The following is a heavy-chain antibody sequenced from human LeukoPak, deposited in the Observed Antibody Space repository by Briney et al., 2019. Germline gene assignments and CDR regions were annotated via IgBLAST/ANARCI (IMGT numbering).Heavy chain of an antibody. V-gene: IGHV4-4*07. CDR1: GGSISSYY. CDR2: IYTSGNT. CDR3: AGTDTSGYVRFDY. J-gene: IGHJ4*02. Sequence: SETLSLTCTVSGGSISSYYWNWIRQPAGKGLEWIGRIYTSGNTNYSPSLKSRVTISVDKSKNQFSLKLSSVTAADTAVYYCAGTDTSGYVRFDYWGQGALVTVSS. D-gene: IGHD3-22*01.